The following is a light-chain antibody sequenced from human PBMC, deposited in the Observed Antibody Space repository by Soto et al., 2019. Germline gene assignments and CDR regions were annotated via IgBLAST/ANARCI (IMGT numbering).Light chain of an antibody. J-gene: IGLJ3*02. Sequence: QSVLTQPPSVSGAPGQRVTISCTGSSSNIGAGYDVHWYQQLPGTAPKLLIYGNSNRPSGVPDRFSGSKSGTSASLAITGLQAEDEADYYCQSYDANNQGVFGGGTKVTVL. CDR1: SSNIGAGYD. CDR3: QSYDANNQGV. V-gene: IGLV1-40*01. CDR2: GNS.